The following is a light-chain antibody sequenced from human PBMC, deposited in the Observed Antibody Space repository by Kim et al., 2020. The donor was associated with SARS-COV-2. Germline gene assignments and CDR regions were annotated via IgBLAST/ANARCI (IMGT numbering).Light chain of an antibody. V-gene: IGLV2-14*03. Sequence: QSALTQPASVSGSPGQSITISCTGTSSDVGGYNYVSWYQQHPGKAPKLMIYDVSNRPSGVSNRFSGSNSGNTAYLTISGLQAEDEADYYCSSYTSSSTLVVFGGGNQLTVL. CDR2: DVS. CDR1: SSDVGGYNY. CDR3: SSYTSSSTLVV. J-gene: IGLJ2*01.